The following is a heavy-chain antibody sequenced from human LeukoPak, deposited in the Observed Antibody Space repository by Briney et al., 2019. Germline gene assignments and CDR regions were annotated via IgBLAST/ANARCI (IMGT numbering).Heavy chain of an antibody. Sequence: GGSLRLSCAVTGFSFNMFAIDWVRQAPGKGLEWVSGLSRVGSTTNYADSVKGRFTISRDKSQNSVFLQLNSLRPEDTAVYYCARQQRIRHCSEGVCTEGYYFDYWGQGTLVTVSS. CDR2: LSRVGSTT. CDR1: GFSFNMFA. V-gene: IGHV3-23*01. J-gene: IGHJ4*02. CDR3: ARQQRIRHCSEGVCTEGYYFDY. D-gene: IGHD2-15*01.